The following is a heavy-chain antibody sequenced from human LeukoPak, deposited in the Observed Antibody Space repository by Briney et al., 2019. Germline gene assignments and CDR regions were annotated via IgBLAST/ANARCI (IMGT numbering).Heavy chain of an antibody. J-gene: IGHJ6*03. D-gene: IGHD5-12*01. CDR3: AKVYGGYISHYYMDV. CDR1: GFTFSNYA. Sequence: GGSLRLSCAASGFTFSNYAMTWVRQAPGKGLEWVSGLTGNGRTTYYADSVKRRFTISKNNSNNPLYLQINSLRAEDTAVYYCAKVYGGYISHYYMDVWGKGTTVTVSS. CDR2: LTGNGRTT. V-gene: IGHV3-23*01.